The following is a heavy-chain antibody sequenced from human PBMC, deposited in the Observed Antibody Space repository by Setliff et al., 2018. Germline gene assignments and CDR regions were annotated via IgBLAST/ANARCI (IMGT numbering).Heavy chain of an antibody. D-gene: IGHD3-22*01. J-gene: IGHJ4*02. CDR1: GFTFRDYS. CDR2: VIQVGAG. V-gene: IGHV3-23*01. Sequence: GESLKISCAASGFTFRDYSMVWVRQVPGKGLEWVAGVIQVGAGVYADSMKGRSTISRDNSKNTFFLQVNYVRVEDTAVYYCAKDTYYYDSSGYYVFDYWGQGTLVTV. CDR3: AKDTYYYDSSGYYVFDY.